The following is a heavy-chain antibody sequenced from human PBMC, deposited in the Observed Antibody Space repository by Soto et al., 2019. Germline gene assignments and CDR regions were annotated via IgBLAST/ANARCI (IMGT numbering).Heavy chain of an antibody. CDR2: IIPILGIA. D-gene: IGHD2-15*01. CDR3: AINGYCSGGSCYSGFDY. J-gene: IGHJ4*02. V-gene: IGHV1-69*02. CDR1: GGTFSSYT. Sequence: SVKVSCKASGGTFSSYTISWVRQAPGQGLEWMGRIIPILGIANYAQKFQGRVTITADKSTSTAYMELSSLRSEDTAVYYCAINGYCSGGSCYSGFDYWGQGTLVTVSS.